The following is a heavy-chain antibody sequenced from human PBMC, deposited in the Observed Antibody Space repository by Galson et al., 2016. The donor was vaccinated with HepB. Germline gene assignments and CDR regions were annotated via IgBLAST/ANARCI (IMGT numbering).Heavy chain of an antibody. CDR3: ARDGPLRGAPYFDY. CDR1: GFTFSSYW. Sequence: SLRLSCAASGFTFSSYWMSWVRQAPGKGLEWVANISQDGSEKSYVDSVKGRFTISRDNARNSLYLQMNSLSAEDTAVYYCARDGPLRGAPYFDYWGHGTLVTVSS. D-gene: IGHD3-10*01. CDR2: ISQDGSEK. V-gene: IGHV3-7*01. J-gene: IGHJ4*01.